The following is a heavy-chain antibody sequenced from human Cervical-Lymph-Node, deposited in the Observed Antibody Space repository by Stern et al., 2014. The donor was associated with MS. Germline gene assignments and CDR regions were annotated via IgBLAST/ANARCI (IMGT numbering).Heavy chain of an antibody. D-gene: IGHD3-22*01. Sequence: VQLVESGPGLVKPSQTLPLTCTVSGGSINSGGYYWSWIRPSPGKGLEWIGYIYYTGRAYYDPSPKSRLSMSIDTSKNQFSLNLNSVTAADTAVYYCARGARYSDSSGYYFYFDYWGQGTLVTVSS. V-gene: IGHV4-31*03. CDR1: GGSINSGGYY. CDR2: IYYTGRA. CDR3: ARGARYSDSSGYYFYFDY. J-gene: IGHJ4*02.